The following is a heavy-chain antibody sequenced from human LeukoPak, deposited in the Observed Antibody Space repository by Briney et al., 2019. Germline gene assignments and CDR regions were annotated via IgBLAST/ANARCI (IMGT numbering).Heavy chain of an antibody. CDR2: MYNGGST. CDR1: GGSVSSDNYY. CDR3: ARGKYSSSWYIFDP. V-gene: IGHV4-61*01. Sequence: SETLSLTCTVTGGSVSSDNYYWSWIRQPPGKGLEWIGYMYNGGSTNYSPSLKSRVTMSADTSKNQLSLKLSAVTAADTAVYYCARGKYSSSWYIFDPWGQGALVTVSS. J-gene: IGHJ5*02. D-gene: IGHD6-13*01.